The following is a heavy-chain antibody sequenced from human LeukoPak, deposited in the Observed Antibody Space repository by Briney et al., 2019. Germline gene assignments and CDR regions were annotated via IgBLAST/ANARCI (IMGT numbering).Heavy chain of an antibody. J-gene: IGHJ6*02. Sequence: PSETLSLTCAVSGGFISSSNWWSWVRQPPGKGLEWIGEIYHSGSTNYNPSLKSRVTISVDKSKNQFSLKLSSVTAADTAVYYCARDSSSWYYYYGMDVWGQGATVTVSS. V-gene: IGHV4-4*02. CDR3: ARDSSSWYYYYGMDV. D-gene: IGHD6-13*01. CDR1: GGFISSSNW. CDR2: IYHSGST.